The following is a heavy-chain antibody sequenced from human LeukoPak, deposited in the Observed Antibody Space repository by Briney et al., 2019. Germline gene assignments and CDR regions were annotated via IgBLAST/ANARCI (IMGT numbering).Heavy chain of an antibody. CDR3: AREREYCSGGSCRYYFDY. CDR1: GFTFSSYS. Sequence: PGGSLRLSCAASGFTFSSYSMNWVRQAPGKGLEWVSYISSSSSTIYYADSVKGRFTISRDNAKSSLYLQMNSLRDEDTAVYYCAREREYCSGGSCRYYFDYWGQGTLVTVSS. J-gene: IGHJ4*02. V-gene: IGHV3-48*02. CDR2: ISSSSSTI. D-gene: IGHD2-15*01.